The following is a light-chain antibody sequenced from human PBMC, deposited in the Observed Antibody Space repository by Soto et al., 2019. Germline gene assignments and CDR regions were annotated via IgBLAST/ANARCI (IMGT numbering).Light chain of an antibody. CDR3: QQYYSSPHT. Sequence: DIVLTQPPGTLSSSPGETATLSCRASQSISSRYLAGSQLKPGQAPSLLIYAPSRRATGIPDRFSGSGSGTDFTLTISRLEAEDFAVYYCQQYYSSPHTFGEGTKVEIK. J-gene: IGKJ2*01. CDR2: APS. V-gene: IGKV3-20*01. CDR1: QSISSRY.